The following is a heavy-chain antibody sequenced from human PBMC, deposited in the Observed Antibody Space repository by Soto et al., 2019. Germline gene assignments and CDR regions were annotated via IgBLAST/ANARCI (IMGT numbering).Heavy chain of an antibody. J-gene: IGHJ6*02. D-gene: IGHD6-19*01. Sequence: QVQLVESGGGVVQPGRSLRLSCAASGFTFSSYPMHWVRQTPGKGLEWVAAISFDGVSKYYADSVKGRFSISRDNSENALYLQMNSLRPEDTDVYYCARPRSVTAGKSSYHFYGMDVWGLGTTVTVS. CDR2: ISFDGVSK. V-gene: IGHV3-30*14. CDR3: ARPRSVTAGKSSYHFYGMDV. CDR1: GFTFSSYP.